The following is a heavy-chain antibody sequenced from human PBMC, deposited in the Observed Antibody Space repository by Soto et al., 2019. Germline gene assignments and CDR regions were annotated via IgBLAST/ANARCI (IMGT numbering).Heavy chain of an antibody. Sequence: PGGSLRLSCAASGFTFSSYGMHWVRQAPGKGLEWVAVIWYDGSNKYYADSVKGRFTISRDNAKNSLYLQMNSLRAEDTALYYCAKDHRRSTQAQYYYYYMDVWGKGTTVTVSS. J-gene: IGHJ6*03. V-gene: IGHV3-33*03. D-gene: IGHD4-17*01. CDR2: IWYDGSNK. CDR1: GFTFSSYG. CDR3: AKDHRRSTQAQYYYYYMDV.